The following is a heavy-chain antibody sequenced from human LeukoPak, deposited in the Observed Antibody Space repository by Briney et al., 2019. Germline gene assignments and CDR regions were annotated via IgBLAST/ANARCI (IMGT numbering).Heavy chain of an antibody. Sequence: GGSLRLSCAASGFTFSSYSMSWVRQAPGKGLEWVSYISSDSRTIYYADSVKGRFTISRDNARKTLYLQMKSLRGEDTAVYYCARGGNIGYNYNAFDVWGEGTMVGVSS. CDR3: ARGGNIGYNYNAFDV. CDR2: ISSDSRTI. D-gene: IGHD3-22*01. V-gene: IGHV3-48*04. J-gene: IGHJ3*01. CDR1: GFTFSSYS.